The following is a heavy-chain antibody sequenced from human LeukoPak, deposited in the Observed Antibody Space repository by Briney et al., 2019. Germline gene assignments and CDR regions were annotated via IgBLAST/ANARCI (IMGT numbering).Heavy chain of an antibody. CDR3: ARGLEMATIKPSPFGY. CDR2: ISYDGGNK. Sequence: GRSLRLSCAASGFTFSNYAIHWVRQAPGKGLEWVTVISYDGGNKYYADSMKGRFTISRDNSKNTLYLQMNSLRVEDTAVYYCARGLEMATIKPSPFGYWGQGTLVTVSS. D-gene: IGHD5-24*01. J-gene: IGHJ4*02. V-gene: IGHV3-30-3*01. CDR1: GFTFSNYA.